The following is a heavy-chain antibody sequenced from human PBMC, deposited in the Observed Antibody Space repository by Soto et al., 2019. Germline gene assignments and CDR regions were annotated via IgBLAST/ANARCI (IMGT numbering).Heavy chain of an antibody. CDR2: FYYRGDT. J-gene: IGHJ5*02. V-gene: IGHV4-59*01. D-gene: IGHD3-22*01. CDR1: GDSIQNYW. CDR3: ARFTYYYATSGHGMCFDP. Sequence: SETLSLTCTVSGDSIQNYWWSWIRQPPGKALEWIGYFYYRGDTNYNPSLKSRATISGDMSKNQLFLRLTSVTAADTAVYYCARFTYYYATSGHGMCFDPWGPGTLVAVSS.